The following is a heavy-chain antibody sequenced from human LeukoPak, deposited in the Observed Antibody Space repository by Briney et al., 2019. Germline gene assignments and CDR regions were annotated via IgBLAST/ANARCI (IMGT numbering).Heavy chain of an antibody. CDR3: ARAYSSSWYFNWFDP. CDR2: INHSGST. CDR1: GGSFSGYY. Sequence: PSETLSLTCAVYGGSFSGYYWSWLPQPPGKGLEWIGEINHSGSTNYNPSLKSRATISVDTSKNQFSLKLSSVTAADTAVYFCARAYSSSWYFNWFDPWGQGTQVTVSS. D-gene: IGHD6-13*01. V-gene: IGHV4-34*01. J-gene: IGHJ5*02.